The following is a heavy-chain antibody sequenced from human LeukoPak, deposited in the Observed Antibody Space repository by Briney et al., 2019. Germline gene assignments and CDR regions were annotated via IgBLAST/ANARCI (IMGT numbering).Heavy chain of an antibody. D-gene: IGHD3-22*01. V-gene: IGHV3-33*01. CDR1: GFTFSSYG. CDR2: IWYDGSNK. Sequence: GGSLRLSCAASGFTFSSYGMHWVRQAPGKGLEWVAVIWYDGSNKYYADSVKGRFTISRDNSKNTLYLQMNSQRAEDTAVYYCASYDSSGYAFDFWGQGTLVTVSS. CDR3: ASYDSSGYAFDF. J-gene: IGHJ4*02.